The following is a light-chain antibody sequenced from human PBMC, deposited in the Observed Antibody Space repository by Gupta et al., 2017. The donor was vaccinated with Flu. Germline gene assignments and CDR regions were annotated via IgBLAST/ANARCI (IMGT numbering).Light chain of an antibody. J-gene: IGKJ5*01. CDR2: GAS. V-gene: IGKV3-20*01. CDR1: QSVTSDY. CDR3: QQYGYSNPIT. Sequence: EIVLTQSPVTLSLCPGESATLSCSASQSVTSDYLAWYQQKAGQAPRLLIHGASTRATGIPDRFSGSGSGTEFILTISRLQPEDFAMYYCQQYGYSNPITFGQGTRLEIK.